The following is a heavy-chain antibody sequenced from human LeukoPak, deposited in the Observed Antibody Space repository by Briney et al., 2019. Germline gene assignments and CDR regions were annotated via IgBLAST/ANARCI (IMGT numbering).Heavy chain of an antibody. Sequence: PSETLSLTCTVSGGCISSGGYYWSWIRQHPGKGLEWIGYIYYSGSTYYNPSLKSRVTISVDTSKNQFSLKLSSVTAADTAVYYCARDRTGSSYDFDYWGQGTLVTVSS. D-gene: IGHD6-13*01. CDR2: IYYSGST. J-gene: IGHJ4*02. CDR1: GGCISSGGYY. V-gene: IGHV4-31*03. CDR3: ARDRTGSSYDFDY.